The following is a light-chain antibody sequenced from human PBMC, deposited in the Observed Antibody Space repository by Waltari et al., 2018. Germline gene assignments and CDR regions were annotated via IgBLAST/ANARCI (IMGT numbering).Light chain of an antibody. CDR1: QSLVHSDGKTY. CDR3: MQATQWPLT. Sequence: VLMTQSPLSLPVTLGQPATISCRSSQSLVHSDGKTYLNWFQQRPGQSPRRLIYKVFNRDSGVPDRCSGSGSGTDVTLKISRVEAEDVVTYYCMQATQWPLTFGQGTKVEIK. V-gene: IGKV2-30*02. CDR2: KVF. J-gene: IGKJ1*01.